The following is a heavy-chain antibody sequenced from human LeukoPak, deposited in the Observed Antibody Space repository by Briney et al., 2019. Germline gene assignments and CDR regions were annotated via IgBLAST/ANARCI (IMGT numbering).Heavy chain of an antibody. V-gene: IGHV4-34*01. J-gene: IGHJ3*02. CDR2: INHSGST. CDR3: ARGSRRDYYGSGSYSRAFDI. Sequence: PSETLSLTCAVYGGSFSGYYWSWIRQPPGKGLEWIGEINHSGSTNYNPSLKSRVTISVDTSKNQFSLKLSSVTAADTAVYCCARGSRRDYYGSGSYSRAFDIWGQGTMVTVSS. CDR1: GGSFSGYY. D-gene: IGHD3-10*01.